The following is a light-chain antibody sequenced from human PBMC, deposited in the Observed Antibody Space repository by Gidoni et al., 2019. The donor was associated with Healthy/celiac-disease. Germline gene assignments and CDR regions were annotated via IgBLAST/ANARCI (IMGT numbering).Light chain of an antibody. Sequence: EIVVAQSRGTLSLSPGERATLSCRASQSVSSSYLAWYQQKPGQAPRLLIYGASSRATGIPDRFSGSGSGTDFTLTISRLEPEDFAVYYCQQYGSSRWTFXQXTKVEIK. CDR1: QSVSSSY. CDR3: QQYGSSRWT. V-gene: IGKV3-20*01. CDR2: GAS. J-gene: IGKJ1*01.